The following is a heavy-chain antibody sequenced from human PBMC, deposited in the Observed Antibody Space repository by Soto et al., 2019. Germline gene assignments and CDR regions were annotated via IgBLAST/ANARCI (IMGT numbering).Heavy chain of an antibody. CDR1: GYTFTSYD. V-gene: IGHV1-8*01. D-gene: IGHD2-2*01. CDR3: ARLEIEYQLIWPGTWFDP. CDR2: MNPNSGNT. Sequence: ASVKVSCKASGYTFTSYDINWVRQATGQGLEWMGWMNPNSGNTGYAQKFQGRGTMTRNTSISTAYMELSSLRYEDTAVYYCARLEIEYQLIWPGTWFDPWGQGXLVTVYS. J-gene: IGHJ5*02.